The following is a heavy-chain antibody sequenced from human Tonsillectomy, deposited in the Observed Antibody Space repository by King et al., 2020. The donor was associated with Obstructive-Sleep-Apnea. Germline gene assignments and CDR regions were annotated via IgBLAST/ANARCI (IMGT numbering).Heavy chain of an antibody. J-gene: IGHJ4*02. Sequence: QLQESGPGLVKPSATLSLTCTVSGVSISTYYWSWIRQPPGKGLEWIGYIYYSGSTNYNPSLKSRVTISVNTSKNQFSLKLSSVTAADTAVYYCAKNLSPTDWGQGTLVTVSS. CDR2: IYYSGST. D-gene: IGHD4-17*01. CDR1: GVSISTYY. CDR3: AKNLSPTD. V-gene: IGHV4-59*03.